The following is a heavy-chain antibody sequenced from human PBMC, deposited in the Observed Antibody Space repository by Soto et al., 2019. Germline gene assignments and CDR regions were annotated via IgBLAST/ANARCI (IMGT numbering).Heavy chain of an antibody. D-gene: IGHD6-13*01. V-gene: IGHV4-34*01. CDR3: ARGSGSSWYYYYYGMDV. J-gene: IGHJ6*02. Sequence: ASETLSLTCAVYGGSFSGYYWSWIRQPPGKGLEWIGEINHSGSTNYNPSLKSRVTISVDTSKNQFSLKLSSVTAADTAVYYCARGSGSSWYYYYYGMDVWGQGTTVTVSS. CDR1: GGSFSGYY. CDR2: INHSGST.